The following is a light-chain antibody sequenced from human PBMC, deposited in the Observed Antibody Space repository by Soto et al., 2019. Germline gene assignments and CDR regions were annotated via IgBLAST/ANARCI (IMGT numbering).Light chain of an antibody. CDR3: CSYARSSTYV. CDR2: EGS. Sequence: QSVLTQPASVSGSPGQSITISCTGTSGDVGSYNLVPWYQQHPGKAPKLMIYEGSKRPSGVSNRFSGSKSGSTASLTISGLQAEDEADYYCCSYARSSTYVFGSGTKVTVL. CDR1: SGDVGSYNL. V-gene: IGLV2-23*01. J-gene: IGLJ1*01.